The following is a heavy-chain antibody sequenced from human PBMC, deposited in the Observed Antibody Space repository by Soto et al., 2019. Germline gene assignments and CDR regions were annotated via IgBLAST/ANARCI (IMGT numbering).Heavy chain of an antibody. V-gene: IGHV3-30*18. CDR3: AKDRPYCSGGSCHVYFDY. D-gene: IGHD2-15*01. CDR1: GFTFSSYG. CDR2: ISYDGSNK. J-gene: IGHJ4*02. Sequence: GGSLRLSCAASGFTFSSYGMHWVRQAPGKGLEWVAVISYDGSNKYYADSVKGRFTISRDNSKNTLYLQMNSLRAEDTAVYYCAKDRPYCSGGSCHVYFDYWGQGTLVTVSS.